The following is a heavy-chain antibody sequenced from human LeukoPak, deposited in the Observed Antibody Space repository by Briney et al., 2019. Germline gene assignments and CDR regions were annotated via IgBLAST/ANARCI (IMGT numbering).Heavy chain of an antibody. CDR1: GYTFTGYY. V-gene: IGHV1-2*02. D-gene: IGHD6-13*01. CDR3: VRDLSGGSSWFTGGVDY. Sequence: ASVKVSCKASGYTFTGYYMHWVRQAPGQGLEWMGWINPNSGGTNYAQKFQGRVTMTRDTSISTAYMELSRLRSDDTAVYYCVRDLSGGSSWFTGGVDYWGQGTLVTVSS. J-gene: IGHJ4*02. CDR2: INPNSGGT.